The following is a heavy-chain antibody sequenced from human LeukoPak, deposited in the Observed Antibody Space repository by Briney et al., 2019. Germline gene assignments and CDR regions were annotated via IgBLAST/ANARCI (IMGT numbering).Heavy chain of an antibody. CDR3: ASRPGSTSGPLDY. J-gene: IGHJ4*02. D-gene: IGHD2/OR15-2a*01. CDR2: ISGSGDNT. CDR1: GFTFSSYA. V-gene: IGHV3-23*01. Sequence: QTGGSLRLSCAASGFTFSSYAMSWVRQAPGKGLEWVSRISGSGDNTDYPDSVKGWFIISRDNSKNTLYLQMNSLRVEDTALYYCASRPGSTSGPLDYWGQGTLVSVSS.